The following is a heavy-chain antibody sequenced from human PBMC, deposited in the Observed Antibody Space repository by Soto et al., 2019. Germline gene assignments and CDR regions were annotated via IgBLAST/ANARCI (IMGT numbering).Heavy chain of an antibody. CDR2: INHVGGT. CDR1: GGFLSESY. CDR3: VRIRYQLPSSVLWLDP. J-gene: IGHJ5*02. Sequence: ETLSLTVVDYGGFLSESYWTWIRQPPGKGLELIGEINHVGGTNYNPSLKSRVTMSVDTSQNQFSLRLISLTAADTAMYFCVRIRYQLPSSVLWLDPWGQGTPVTVSS. V-gene: IGHV4-34*01. D-gene: IGHD3-16*01.